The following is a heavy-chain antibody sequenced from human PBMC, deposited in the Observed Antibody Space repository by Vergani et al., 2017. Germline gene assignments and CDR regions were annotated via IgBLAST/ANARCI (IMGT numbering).Heavy chain of an antibody. CDR1: GGSISSYY. D-gene: IGHD6-13*01. V-gene: IGHV4-59*12. J-gene: IGHJ6*03. Sequence: QVQLQESGPGLVKPSETLSLTCTVSGGSISSYYWSWIRQPPGKGLEWIGYIYYSGSTNYNPSLKSRVTISVDTSKNQFSLKLSSVTAADTAVYYCARGGGYSSSWYRYYYMDVWGKGTTVTVSS. CDR3: ARGGGYSSSWYRYYYMDV. CDR2: IYYSGST.